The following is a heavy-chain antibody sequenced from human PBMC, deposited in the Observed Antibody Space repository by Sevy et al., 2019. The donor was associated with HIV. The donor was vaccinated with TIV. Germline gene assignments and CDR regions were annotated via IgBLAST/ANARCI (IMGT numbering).Heavy chain of an antibody. J-gene: IGHJ6*03. CDR3: AKGGGGHYDPDEIAYYFYYYNMDV. CDR2: ISGSGTRT. V-gene: IGHV3-23*01. Sequence: GESLKISCAVSGFSFDSYGMTWVRQAPGKGLEWVSAISGSGTRTYYADSVKGRFIISRDNSKNTLDLQMNSLRAEDKGIDYCAKGGGGHYDPDEIAYYFYYYNMDVWGKGTTVTVSS. D-gene: IGHD3-22*01. CDR1: GFSFDSYG.